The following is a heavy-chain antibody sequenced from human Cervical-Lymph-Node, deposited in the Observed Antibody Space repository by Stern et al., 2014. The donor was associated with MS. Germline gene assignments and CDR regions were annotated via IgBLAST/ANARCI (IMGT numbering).Heavy chain of an antibody. J-gene: IGHJ4*02. V-gene: IGHV3-21*01. CDR1: GFTFSNYT. CDR3: ARDIVGSGYYDSCGYDY. CDR2: ISRDCSYI. D-gene: IGHD3-22*01. Sequence: EVQLVESGGGLVKPGGSLRLSCAASGFTFSNYTMNWVRQAPGKGLEWVSSISRDCSYIYYADSVKGRFTITRDNAKNSLYLQMNSLRAEDTAVYYCARDIVGSGYYDSCGYDYWGQGTLVTVSS.